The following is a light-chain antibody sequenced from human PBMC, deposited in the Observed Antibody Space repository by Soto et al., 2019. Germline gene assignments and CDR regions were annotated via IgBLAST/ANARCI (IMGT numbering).Light chain of an antibody. CDR2: WAS. Sequence: IVMTQSPDFLAVSLGETATINCRSSQNVLYSSNNHNYVAWYQQKAGQPPKLLIYWASTRESGVPQRFSGSGSGTDFTLTISDLQAEDVAVYFCHHYYTTPPAFGQGTRVEVK. V-gene: IGKV4-1*01. J-gene: IGKJ1*01. CDR3: HHYYTTPPA. CDR1: QNVLYSSNNHNY.